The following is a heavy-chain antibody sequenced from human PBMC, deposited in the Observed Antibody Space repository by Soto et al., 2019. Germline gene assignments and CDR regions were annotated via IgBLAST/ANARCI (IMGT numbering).Heavy chain of an antibody. V-gene: IGHV1-2*04. CDR1: GYTFTGYY. Sequence: GASVKVSCKASGYTFTGYYIHWVRQAPGQGLEWMGWINPNSGGTNYAQKFQGWVTMTRDTSISTAYMELTRLKSDDTAIYYCARGFYDYGMDFWGQGTTVTVSS. CDR3: ARGFYDYGMDF. CDR2: INPNSGGT. J-gene: IGHJ6*02.